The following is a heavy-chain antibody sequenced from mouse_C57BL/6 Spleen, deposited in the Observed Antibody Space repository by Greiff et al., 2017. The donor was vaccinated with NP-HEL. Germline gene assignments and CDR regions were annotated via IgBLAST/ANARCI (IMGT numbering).Heavy chain of an antibody. CDR1: GFTFSSYG. J-gene: IGHJ2*01. Sequence: EVKLVESGGDLVKPGGSLKLSCAASGFTFSSYGMSWVRQTPDKRLEWVATISSGGSYTYYPDSVKGRFTISRDNAKNTLYLQMSSLKSEDTAMYYCAREGVALDYWGQGTTLTVSS. V-gene: IGHV5-6*02. D-gene: IGHD1-1*01. CDR2: ISSGGSYT. CDR3: AREGVALDY.